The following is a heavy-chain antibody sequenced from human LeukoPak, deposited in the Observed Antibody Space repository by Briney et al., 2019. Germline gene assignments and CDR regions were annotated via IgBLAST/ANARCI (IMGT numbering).Heavy chain of an antibody. CDR3: ARRGDGYNLNFDY. CDR1: GGTFSSYA. CDR2: LIPLLGIA. V-gene: IGHV1-69*04. J-gene: IGHJ4*02. D-gene: IGHD5-24*01. Sequence: SVKVSCKASGGTFSSYAISWVRQAPGQGLEWMGRLIPLLGIANYAQKFQGRVAIIADKSTSTAYMELSSLRSEDTAMYYCARRGDGYNLNFDYWGQGTLVTVSS.